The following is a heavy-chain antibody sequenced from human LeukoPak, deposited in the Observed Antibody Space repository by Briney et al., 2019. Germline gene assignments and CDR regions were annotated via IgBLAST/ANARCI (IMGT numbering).Heavy chain of an antibody. V-gene: IGHV4-34*08. D-gene: IGHD1-26*01. CDR3: AKNGQSGFSFDP. J-gene: IGHJ5*02. CDR2: GGNSGGT. CDR1: GFTFSNYS. Sequence: PGGSLRLSCAASGFTFSNYSMSWVRQAPGKGLEWIGEGGNSGGTKFNPSLKSRVTISADTSKNQFSLKLSSVTAADTAVYYCAKNGQSGFSFDPWGQGTLVTVSS.